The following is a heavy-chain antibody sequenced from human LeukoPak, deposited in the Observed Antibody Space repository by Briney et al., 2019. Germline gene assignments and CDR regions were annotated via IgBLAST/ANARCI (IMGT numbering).Heavy chain of an antibody. V-gene: IGHV3-53*01. J-gene: IGHJ4*02. Sequence: QAGGSLRLSCAASGFTVSSNYMSWVRQAPGKGLEWVSVIYSGGSTYDADSVKGRFTISRDNSKNTLYLQMNSLRAEDTAVYYCASAGNRPLDYWGQGTLVTVSS. CDR3: ASAGNRPLDY. CDR2: IYSGGST. CDR1: GFTVSSNY.